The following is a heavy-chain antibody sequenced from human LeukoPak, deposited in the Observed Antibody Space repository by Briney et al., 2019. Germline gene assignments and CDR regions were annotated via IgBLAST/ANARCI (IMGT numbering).Heavy chain of an antibody. J-gene: IGHJ4*02. D-gene: IGHD3-16*01. V-gene: IGHV3-53*01. Sequence: LSLTCTVSGASVSRNWWSWVRQPPGKGLEWVSFIYSGGSTYYADSVKGRFTISRDNSKNTLYLQMNSLRAEDTAVYYCARASTGGIPPGRDWGQGTLVTVSS. CDR1: GASVSRNW. CDR2: IYSGGST. CDR3: ARASTGGIPPGRD.